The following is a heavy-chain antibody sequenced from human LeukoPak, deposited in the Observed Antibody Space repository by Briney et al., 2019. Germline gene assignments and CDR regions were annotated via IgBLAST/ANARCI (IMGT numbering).Heavy chain of an antibody. V-gene: IGHV1-69*04. CDR1: GGTFSSYA. CDR2: IIPILGIA. D-gene: IGHD6-19*01. CDR3: ARVPPNIAVAGDYWFDP. Sequence: ASVKVSCKASGGTFSSYAIIWVRQAPGQGLEWMGRIIPILGIANYAQKFQGRVTITADKSTSTAYMELSSLRSEDTAVYYCARVPPNIAVAGDYWFDPWGQGTLVTVSS. J-gene: IGHJ5*02.